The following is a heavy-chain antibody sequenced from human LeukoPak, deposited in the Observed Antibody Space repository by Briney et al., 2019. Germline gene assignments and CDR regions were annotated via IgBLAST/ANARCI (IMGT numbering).Heavy chain of an antibody. CDR3: ARDGGESIWFGELLGNVGAFDI. D-gene: IGHD3-10*01. Sequence: GGSLRLSCAASGFTVSSNYMSWVRQAPGKGLEWVSVIYSGGNTYYADSVKGRFTISRDNSKNTLYLQMNSLRAEDTAVYYCARDGGESIWFGELLGNVGAFDIWGQGTMVTVSS. V-gene: IGHV3-66*02. CDR1: GFTVSSNY. J-gene: IGHJ3*02. CDR2: IYSGGNT.